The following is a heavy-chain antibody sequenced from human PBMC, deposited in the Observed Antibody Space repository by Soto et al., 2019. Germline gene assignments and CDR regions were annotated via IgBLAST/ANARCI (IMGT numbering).Heavy chain of an antibody. CDR3: ASDTNPNYYGSGSTNDY. J-gene: IGHJ4*02. Sequence: ASVKVSCKASGGTFSSYTISWVRQAPGQGLEWMGRIIPILGIANYAQKFQGRVTITADKSTSIAYMELSSLRSEDTAVYYCASDTNPNYYGSGSTNDYWGQGTLVTVSS. D-gene: IGHD3-10*01. CDR1: GGTFSSYT. CDR2: IIPILGIA. V-gene: IGHV1-69*02.